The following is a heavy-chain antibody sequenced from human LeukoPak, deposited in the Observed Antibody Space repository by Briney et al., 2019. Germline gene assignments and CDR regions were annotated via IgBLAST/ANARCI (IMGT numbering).Heavy chain of an antibody. CDR3: TRNLYGDC. CDR2: INPDGTGS. J-gene: IGHJ4*02. Sequence: GGSLRLSCAASGFTFSTYWMHWVRQAPGKGLVWVSRINPDGTGSYYADSVKGRFTISRDNAKNTLYLQVNSLGVEDTAVYYCTRNLYGDCWGEGTLVTVSS. V-gene: IGHV3-74*01. D-gene: IGHD3-16*01. CDR1: GFTFSTYW.